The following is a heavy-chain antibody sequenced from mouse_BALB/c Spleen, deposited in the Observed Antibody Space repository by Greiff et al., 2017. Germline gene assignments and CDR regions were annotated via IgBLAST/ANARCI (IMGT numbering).Heavy chain of an antibody. D-gene: IGHD6-5*01. CDR2: INPSNGRT. Sequence: QVQLQQPGAELVKPGASVKLSCKASGYTFTSYWMHWVKQRPGQGLEWIGEINPSNGRTNYNEKFKSKATLTVDKSSSTAYMQLSSLTSEDSAVYYCARWSYAMVWGQGTTLTVSS. CDR3: ARWSYAMV. J-gene: IGHJ2*01. V-gene: IGHV1S81*02. CDR1: GYTFTSYW.